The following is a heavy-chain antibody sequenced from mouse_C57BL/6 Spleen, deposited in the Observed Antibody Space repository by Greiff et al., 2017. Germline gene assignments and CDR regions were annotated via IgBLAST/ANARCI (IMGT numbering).Heavy chain of an antibody. CDR3: ARRAMITRAWFAY. CDR2: IYPGSGST. Sequence: VQLQQPGAELVKPGASVKMSCKASGYTFTSYWITWVKQRPGQGLEWIGDIYPGSGSTNYNEKFKSKATLTVDTSSSTAYMQLSSLTSEDSAVYYCARRAMITRAWFAYWGQGTLVNVSA. V-gene: IGHV1-55*01. D-gene: IGHD2-4*01. CDR1: GYTFTSYW. J-gene: IGHJ3*01.